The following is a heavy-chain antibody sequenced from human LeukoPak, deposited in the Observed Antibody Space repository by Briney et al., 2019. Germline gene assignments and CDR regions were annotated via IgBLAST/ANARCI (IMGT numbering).Heavy chain of an antibody. V-gene: IGHV4-39*01. J-gene: IGHJ4*02. CDR3: ARRDGRGSSIHFDY. D-gene: IGHD6-6*01. CDR2: IYHSGST. CDR1: GGSIISSNYY. Sequence: SETLSLTCTVSGGSIISSNYYWVWIRQPPGKGLEWIGNIYHSGSTYYNPSLKSRSTLFVDTSKNQFSLRLSSVTAADTAVYYCARRDGRGSSIHFDYWGQGALVTVSS.